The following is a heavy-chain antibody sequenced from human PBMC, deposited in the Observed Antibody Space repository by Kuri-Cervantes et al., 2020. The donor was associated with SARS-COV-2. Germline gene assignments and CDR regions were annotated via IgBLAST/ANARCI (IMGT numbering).Heavy chain of an antibody. CDR2: ISYDGSNK. J-gene: IGHJ6*02. CDR1: GFTFSPYG. D-gene: IGHD6-6*01. Sequence: GGSLRLSCAASGFTFSPYGMQWVRQAPGKGLEWVAVISYDGSNKYYADSVKGRFTISRDNSKNTLYLQMNSLRAEDTAVYHCAKGLGYYYGMDVWGQGITVTVSS. CDR3: AKGLGYYYGMDV. V-gene: IGHV3-30*18.